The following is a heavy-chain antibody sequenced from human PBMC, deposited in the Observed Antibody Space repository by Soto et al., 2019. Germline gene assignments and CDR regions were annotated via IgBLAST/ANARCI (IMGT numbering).Heavy chain of an antibody. V-gene: IGHV3-23*01. J-gene: IGHJ4*02. CDR3: AKDWAVAGIPPPYYFDY. CDR2: ISGSGGST. D-gene: IGHD6-19*01. Sequence: GGSLRLSCAASGFTFSSYAMSWVRQAPGKGLEWVSAISGSGGSTYYADSVKGRFTISRDNSKNTLYLQMNSLRAEDTAVYYCAKDWAVAGIPPPYYFDYWGQGTLVTVSS. CDR1: GFTFSSYA.